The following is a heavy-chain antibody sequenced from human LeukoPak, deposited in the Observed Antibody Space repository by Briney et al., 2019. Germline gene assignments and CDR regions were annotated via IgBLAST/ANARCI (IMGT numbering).Heavy chain of an antibody. Sequence: GGSLRLSCAASGFTFSSYDMHWVRQPPGKGLEWVAAILYDGSNKDYADSAKGRFTISRDNSKNTLYLQMNSLRAEDTAVYYCAKYYYDSSGYYYQIGYFDCWGQGTLVTVSS. V-gene: IGHV3-30*04. D-gene: IGHD3-22*01. CDR1: GFTFSSYD. CDR2: ILYDGSNK. CDR3: AKYYYDSSGYYYQIGYFDC. J-gene: IGHJ4*02.